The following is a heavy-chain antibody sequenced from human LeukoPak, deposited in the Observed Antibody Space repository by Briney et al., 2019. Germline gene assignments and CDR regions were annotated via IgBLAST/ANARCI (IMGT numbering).Heavy chain of an antibody. CDR3: ARINCSGGSCYPYYYYYYGMDV. D-gene: IGHD2-15*01. CDR2: IIPIFGTA. J-gene: IGHJ6*02. V-gene: IGHV1-69*13. Sequence: AVKVSCKASGGTFSSYAISWVRQAPGQGLEWMGGIIPIFGTANYAQKFQGRVTITADESTSTAYMELSSLRSEDTAVYYCARINCSGGSCYPYYYYYYGMDVWGQGTTVTVSS. CDR1: GGTFSSYA.